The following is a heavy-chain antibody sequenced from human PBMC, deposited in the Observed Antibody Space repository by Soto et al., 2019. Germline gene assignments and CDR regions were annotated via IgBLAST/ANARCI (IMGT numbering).Heavy chain of an antibody. Sequence: GGSLRLSCAASGFTFSRYWMSWVRQAPGKGLEWVANIKEDGSEKNDVDSVKGRFTISRDNAKNSLYLQMNSLRVEDTAVYYCAKGGQLDYCGQGTLVPVS. J-gene: IGHJ4*02. CDR2: IKEDGSEK. CDR1: GFTFSRYW. D-gene: IGHD3-16*01. CDR3: AKGGQLDY. V-gene: IGHV3-7*03.